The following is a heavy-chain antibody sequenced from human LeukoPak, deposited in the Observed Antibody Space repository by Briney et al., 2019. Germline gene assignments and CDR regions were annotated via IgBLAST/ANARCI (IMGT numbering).Heavy chain of an antibody. CDR1: GFSFGSYG. D-gene: IGHD6-19*01. CDR2: ISHEGSYQ. CDR3: ARTREQWQVLDY. Sequence: GGSLRLSCAASGFSFGSYGIHWVRQAPGKGLEWVAVISHEGSYQNYADSVKGRFTISRDNSKNRMFLQMNSLSAEDTGVYYCARTREQWQVLDYWGQGTLVTVSS. V-gene: IGHV3-30*03. J-gene: IGHJ4*02.